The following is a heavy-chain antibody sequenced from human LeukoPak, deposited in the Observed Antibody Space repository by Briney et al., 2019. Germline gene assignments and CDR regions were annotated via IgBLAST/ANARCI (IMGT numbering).Heavy chain of an antibody. CDR2: ISSSSSTI. CDR3: AREYYDILTGYYRRHNWFDP. D-gene: IGHD3-9*01. J-gene: IGHJ5*02. Sequence: PGGSLRLSCAASGFTFSSYSMNWVRQAPGKGLEWVSYISSSSSTIYYADSGKGRFTISRDNAKNSLYLQMTSLRAEDTAVYYCAREYYDILTGYYRRHNWFDPWGQGTLVTVSS. CDR1: GFTFSSYS. V-gene: IGHV3-48*01.